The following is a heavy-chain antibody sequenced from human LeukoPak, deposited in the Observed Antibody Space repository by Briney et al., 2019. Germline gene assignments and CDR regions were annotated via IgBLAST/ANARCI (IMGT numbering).Heavy chain of an antibody. J-gene: IGHJ4*02. CDR2: INPSGSST. V-gene: IGHV1-46*01. CDR1: GYTFTSHD. CDR3: AREDSSGPTFDY. D-gene: IGHD3-22*01. Sequence: ASVKVSCKASGYTFTSHDINWVRQATGQGLEWMGIINPSGSSTSYAQNFQGRVTMTRDMSTSTVYMELSSLRSEDTAVYYCAREDSSGPTFDYWGQGTLVTVSS.